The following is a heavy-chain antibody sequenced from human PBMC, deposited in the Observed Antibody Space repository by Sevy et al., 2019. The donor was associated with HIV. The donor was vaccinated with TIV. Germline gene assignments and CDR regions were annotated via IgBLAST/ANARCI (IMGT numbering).Heavy chain of an antibody. CDR1: GFTVSRNY. J-gene: IGHJ4*02. Sequence: GGSLRLSCAASGFTVSRNYMSWVRQAAGKGLEWVSSISGTGGTTYYADSVKGRFTISRDNSKNTLYIQMNSLRAEDTAVYYCAKDRIEGARKLDYWGQGTLVTVSS. CDR2: ISGTGGTT. CDR3: AKDRIEGARKLDY. V-gene: IGHV3-23*01. D-gene: IGHD1-26*01.